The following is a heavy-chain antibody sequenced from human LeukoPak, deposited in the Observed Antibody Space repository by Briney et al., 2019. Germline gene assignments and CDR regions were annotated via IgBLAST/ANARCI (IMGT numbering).Heavy chain of an antibody. Sequence: GGSLRLSCAASGFIFSSYWMTWVRQAPGKGLEWVANIKQDGSEKYYVDSMMGRFTISRDNAKNSLYLEMNSLRAEDTAVYYCARRYCSSVSCYNLDYWGQGTLVTVSS. D-gene: IGHD2-2*02. V-gene: IGHV3-7*01. CDR2: IKQDGSEK. CDR3: ARRYCSSVSCYNLDY. CDR1: GFIFSSYW. J-gene: IGHJ4*02.